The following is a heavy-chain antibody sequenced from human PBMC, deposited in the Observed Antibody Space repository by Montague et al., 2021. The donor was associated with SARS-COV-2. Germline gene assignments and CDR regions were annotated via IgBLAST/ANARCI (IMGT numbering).Heavy chain of an antibody. Sequence: SETLSLTCTVSGGSISSDNCYWIWVPPAPGQGLEGYGYNSDSTNYFHYPTSQVTISLDTPTNKISLNLNSVTAADTATDYCAGDQGGKISFNGAFDIWGQGRMVTVSS. CDR1: GGSISSDNCY. CDR3: AGDQGGKISFNGAFDI. J-gene: IGHJ3*02. CDR2: NSDST. D-gene: IGHD2-8*01. V-gene: IGHV4-61*01.